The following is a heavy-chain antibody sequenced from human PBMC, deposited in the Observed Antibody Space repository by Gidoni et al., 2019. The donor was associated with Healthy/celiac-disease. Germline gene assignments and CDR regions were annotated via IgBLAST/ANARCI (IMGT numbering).Heavy chain of an antibody. Sequence: QVQLQQWRAGLLKPSETLSLTCAVYGGSFSGYYWSWIRQPPGKGLEWIGEINHSGSTNYNPSLKSRVTISVDTSKNQFSLKLSSVTAADTAVYYCARMEDRYRLLGAGYRVPRGGMDVWGQGTTVTVSS. J-gene: IGHJ6*02. V-gene: IGHV4-34*01. CDR1: GGSFSGYY. CDR2: INHSGST. D-gene: IGHD5-18*01. CDR3: ARMEDRYRLLGAGYRVPRGGMDV.